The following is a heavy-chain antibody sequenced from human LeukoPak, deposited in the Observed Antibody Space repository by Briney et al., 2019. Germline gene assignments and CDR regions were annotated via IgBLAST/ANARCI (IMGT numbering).Heavy chain of an antibody. CDR3: ARGGGLDV. CDR1: GFTFSSHS. Sequence: TGGSLRLSCAASGFTFSSHSMNWVRQAPGKGLEWVSYISSSSSTIYYADSVKGRFTISRDNAKNSLYLQMSNLRAEDTAVYFCARGGGLDVWGQGATVTVSS. V-gene: IGHV3-48*01. CDR2: ISSSSSTI. J-gene: IGHJ6*02. D-gene: IGHD3-16*01.